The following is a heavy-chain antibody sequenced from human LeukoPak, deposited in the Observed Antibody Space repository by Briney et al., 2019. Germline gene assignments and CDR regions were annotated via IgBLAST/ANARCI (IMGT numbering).Heavy chain of an antibody. CDR1: GNTISTYE. V-gene: IGHV1-3*04. Sequence: WASVKVSCKASGNTISTYEIYWVRQAPGQRLEWMGWINIGNGNTKYSQNFQGRITITRDTSATTAYMDLSSLRSEDTAMYYCARRLGRSFDYWGQGTLVTVSS. J-gene: IGHJ4*02. CDR2: INIGNGNT. D-gene: IGHD2-21*01. CDR3: ARRLGRSFDY.